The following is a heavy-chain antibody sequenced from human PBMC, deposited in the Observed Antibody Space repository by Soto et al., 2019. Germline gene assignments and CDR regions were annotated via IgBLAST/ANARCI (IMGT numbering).Heavy chain of an antibody. J-gene: IGHJ6*02. CDR3: ARDAAYNDFWGGVMELYSYNMDV. V-gene: IGHV1-18*01. D-gene: IGHD3-3*01. Sequence: QVQLVQSEAEVKKPGASLKVSCRASGYNFANYGISWVLQAPGQGLEWMGWISAHNVDTKYAQKVQGRVTMTADTSTSTAYMEMWSLRSDDTAVYYCARDAAYNDFWGGVMELYSYNMDVWGQGTTVTV. CDR1: GYNFANYG. CDR2: ISAHNVDT.